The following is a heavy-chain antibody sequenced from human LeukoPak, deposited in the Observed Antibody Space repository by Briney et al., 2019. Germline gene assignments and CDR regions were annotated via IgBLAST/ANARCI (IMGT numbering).Heavy chain of an antibody. Sequence: GSLRLSCAASGFTFSRYGMHWVRQTPGKGLEWVAFIGYDGSDKYYVESVKGRFTISRDNSKNSLYLQMNSLRAEDTAVYYCAKLQLYYEILTGPLVDSWGQGTLVTVSS. D-gene: IGHD3-9*01. CDR2: IGYDGSDK. V-gene: IGHV3-30*02. CDR3: AKLQLYYEILTGPLVDS. CDR1: GFTFSRYG. J-gene: IGHJ4*02.